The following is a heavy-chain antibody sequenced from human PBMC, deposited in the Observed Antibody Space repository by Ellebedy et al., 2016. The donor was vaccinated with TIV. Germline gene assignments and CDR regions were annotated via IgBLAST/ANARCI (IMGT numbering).Heavy chain of an antibody. CDR3: ARKGSGSYYDY. CDR2: ISGSGSRT. CDR1: GFTFTSYD. J-gene: IGHJ4*02. D-gene: IGHD3-10*01. Sequence: GESLKISCAASGFTFTSYDMAWVRQAPGKGLEWVSTISGSGSRTYYADSVKGRFTISRDNSDNTLSLQMDSLRAEDTAVYYCARKGSGSYYDYWGQGTLVTVSS. V-gene: IGHV3-23*01.